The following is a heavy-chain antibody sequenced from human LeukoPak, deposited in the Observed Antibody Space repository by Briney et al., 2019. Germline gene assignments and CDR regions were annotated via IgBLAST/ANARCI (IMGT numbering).Heavy chain of an antibody. Sequence: ASVKVSCKASGYTFTSYGISWVRQAPGQGLEWMGWISAYNGNTNYAQKLQGRATMTTDTSTSTAYMELRSLRSDDTAVYYCARSRTHLDSSGYYGYWGQGTLVTVSS. D-gene: IGHD3-22*01. J-gene: IGHJ4*02. CDR1: GYTFTSYG. CDR3: ARSRTHLDSSGYYGY. CDR2: ISAYNGNT. V-gene: IGHV1-18*01.